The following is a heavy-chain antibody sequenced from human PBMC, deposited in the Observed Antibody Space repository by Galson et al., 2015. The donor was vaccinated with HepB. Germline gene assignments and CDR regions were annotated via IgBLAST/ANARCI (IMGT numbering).Heavy chain of an antibody. CDR2: ISSSSSYI. V-gene: IGHV3-21*01. D-gene: IGHD6-13*01. J-gene: IGHJ4*02. Sequence: SLRLSCAASGSTFSSYSMNWVRQAPGKGLEWVSSISSSSSYIYYADSVKGRFTISRDNAKNSLYLQMNSLRAEDTAVYYCARAVRREGRIAAAAYWGQGTLVTVSS. CDR1: GSTFSSYS. CDR3: ARAVRREGRIAAAAY.